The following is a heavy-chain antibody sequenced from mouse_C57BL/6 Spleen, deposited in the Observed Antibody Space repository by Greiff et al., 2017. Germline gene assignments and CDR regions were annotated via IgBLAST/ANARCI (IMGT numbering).Heavy chain of an antibody. CDR1: GYTFTSYG. V-gene: IGHV1-81*01. J-gene: IGHJ2*01. CDR3: ASGGYDYQFDY. CDR2: IYPRSGTT. D-gene: IGHD2-4*01. Sequence: QVQLQQSGAELARPGASVKLSCKASGYTFTSYGISWVKQRTGQGLEWIGEIYPRSGTTYYNEKFKGKATLTADKSSSTAYMELRSLTSEDSAVYFCASGGYDYQFDYWGQGTTLTVSS.